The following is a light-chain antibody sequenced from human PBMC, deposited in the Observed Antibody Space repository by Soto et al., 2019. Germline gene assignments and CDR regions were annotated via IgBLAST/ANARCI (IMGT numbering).Light chain of an antibody. CDR2: AAS. V-gene: IGKV3-20*01. CDR3: QQYGHSPRT. J-gene: IGKJ1*01. Sequence: EIVLTQSPGTLSLSPGDRATLSCKASQSVADNYLAWYQQKPGQAPRLLIYAASRRAIGIPYTFSGSGSGTDFTLTITRLEPEDFALDYCQQYGHSPRTFGQGTKVEIK. CDR1: QSVADNY.